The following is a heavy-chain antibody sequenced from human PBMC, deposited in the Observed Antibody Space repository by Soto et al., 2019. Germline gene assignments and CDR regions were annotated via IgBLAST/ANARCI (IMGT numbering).Heavy chain of an antibody. CDR2: ISGSGGST. D-gene: IGHD5-18*01. CDR3: AKASVDTATVSYYYYYYGMDV. V-gene: IGHV3-23*01. J-gene: IGHJ6*02. CDR1: GFTFSSYA. Sequence: RLSCAASGFTFSSYAMSWVRQAPGKGLEWVSAISGSGGSTYYADSVKGRFTISRDNSKNTLYLQMNSLRAEDTAVYYCAKASVDTATVSYYYYYYGMDVWGQGTTVTISS.